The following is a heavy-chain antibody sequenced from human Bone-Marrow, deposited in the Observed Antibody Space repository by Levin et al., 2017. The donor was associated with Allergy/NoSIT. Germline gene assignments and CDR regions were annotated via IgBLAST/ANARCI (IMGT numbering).Heavy chain of an antibody. CDR1: GFTFSNFW. CDR2: IKQDGSEK. Sequence: GESLKISCAASGFTFSNFWMSWVRQAPGKGLEWVANIKQDGSEKYYVDSVKGRFTLSRDNAKNALYLQMNSLRAEDTAVFYCARKVKYSSSSGRAYYYGMDVWGPGTTVTVSS. CDR3: ARKVKYSSSSGRAYYYGMDV. J-gene: IGHJ6*02. D-gene: IGHD6-6*01. V-gene: IGHV3-7*01.